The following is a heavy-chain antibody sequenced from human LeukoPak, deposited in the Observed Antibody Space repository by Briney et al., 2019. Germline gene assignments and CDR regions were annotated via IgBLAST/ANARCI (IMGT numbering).Heavy chain of an antibody. CDR1: GFTFSSYE. J-gene: IGHJ4*02. D-gene: IGHD1-1*01. CDR2: ISSSGSTI. Sequence: GGSLRLSCAASGFTFSSYEMNWVRQAPGKGPEWVSYISSSGSTIYYADSVKGRFTISRDNAKNSLYLQMNRLRAEDTAVYYCASGLRTGRTGYWGQGTLVTVSS. CDR3: ASGLRTGRTGY. V-gene: IGHV3-48*03.